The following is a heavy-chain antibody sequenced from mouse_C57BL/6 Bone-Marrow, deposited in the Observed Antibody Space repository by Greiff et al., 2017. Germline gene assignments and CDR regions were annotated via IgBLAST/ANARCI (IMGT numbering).Heavy chain of an antibody. CDR2: ISNGGGST. V-gene: IGHV5-12*01. D-gene: IGHD3-3*01. J-gene: IGHJ2*01. CDR3: ARHGWAFDY. CDR1: GFTFSDYY. Sequence: EVKLMESGGGLVQPGGSLKLSCAASGFTFSDYYMYWVRQTPEKRLEWVAYISNGGGSTYYPDTVKGRFTISRDNAKNTLYLQMSRLKSEDTAMYYCARHGWAFDYWGQGTTLTVSS.